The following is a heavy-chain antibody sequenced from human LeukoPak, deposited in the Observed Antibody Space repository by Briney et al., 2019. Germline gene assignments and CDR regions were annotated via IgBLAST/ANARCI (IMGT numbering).Heavy chain of an antibody. V-gene: IGHV4-59*08. CDR3: ARHASRAEKYYYYGMDV. D-gene: IGHD6-25*01. CDR1: GGSMSSYS. CDR2: IYYSGST. Sequence: SETLSLTCTVSGGSMSSYSWSWVRQPPGRGLEWIGYIYYSGSTTYNPSLRSRLTISLDSSNNQFSMKLTSVTAADTAVYYCARHASRAEKYYYYGMDVWGQGTTVTVSS. J-gene: IGHJ6*02.